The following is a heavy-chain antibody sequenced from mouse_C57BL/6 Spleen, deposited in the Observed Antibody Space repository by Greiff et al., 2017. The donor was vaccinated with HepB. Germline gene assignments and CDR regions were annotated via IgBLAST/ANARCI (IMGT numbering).Heavy chain of an antibody. J-gene: IGHJ2*01. Sequence: QVQLKESGAELVRPGASVTLSCKASGYTFTDYEMHWVKQTPVHGLEWIGAIDPETGGTAYNQKFKGKAILTADKSSSTAYMELRCLTSEDSAVYYCTRPDYFDYWGQGTTLTVSS. CDR3: TRPDYFDY. CDR2: IDPETGGT. CDR1: GYTFTDYE. V-gene: IGHV1-15*01.